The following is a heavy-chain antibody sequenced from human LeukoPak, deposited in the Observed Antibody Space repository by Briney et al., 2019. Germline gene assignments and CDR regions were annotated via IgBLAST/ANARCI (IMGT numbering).Heavy chain of an antibody. V-gene: IGHV5-51*01. J-gene: IGHJ4*02. Sequence: GESLKISCKGSGYSFVSYWVGWVRQMPGKGLEWMGIIYPGDSATRYSPSFQGQVTISADKSISTAYLQWSSLKASDTAIYYCARTSGSHRYYFDLWGQGTLVTVSS. CDR3: ARTSGSHRYYFDL. CDR2: IYPGDSAT. CDR1: GYSFVSYW. D-gene: IGHD1-26*01.